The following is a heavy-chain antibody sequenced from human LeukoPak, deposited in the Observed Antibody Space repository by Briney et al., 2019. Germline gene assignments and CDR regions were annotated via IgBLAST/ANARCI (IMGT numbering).Heavy chain of an antibody. J-gene: IGHJ4*02. CDR3: ARDVDWNYDL. CDR2: IKGSDK. D-gene: IGHD1-7*01. CDR1: GFTFSNYW. Sequence: GGSLRLSRVGSGFTFSNYWMNWVRQAPGKGLEWVANIKGSDKGHVDSVKGRFSVSRDDARNSLYLQMDSLRAEDTAVYYCARDVDWNYDLWGQGTVVRVSS. V-gene: IGHV3-7*01.